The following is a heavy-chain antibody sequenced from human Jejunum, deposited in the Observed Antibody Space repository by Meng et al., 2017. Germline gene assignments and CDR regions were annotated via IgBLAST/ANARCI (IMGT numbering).Heavy chain of an antibody. CDR3: ARGRYASVGFDY. CDR1: GFTFNSYW. D-gene: IGHD2-2*01. J-gene: IGHJ4*02. Sequence: ELGVGAGGGLIQPGGSLRLSCAASGFTFNSYWMHWVRQGPGKGLVWVSQIKNDGSSTDYADSVKGRFTISRDNAKNMLYLQMNSLRAEDTAVYYCARGRYASVGFDYWGQGTLVTVSS. V-gene: IGHV3-74*01. CDR2: IKNDGSST.